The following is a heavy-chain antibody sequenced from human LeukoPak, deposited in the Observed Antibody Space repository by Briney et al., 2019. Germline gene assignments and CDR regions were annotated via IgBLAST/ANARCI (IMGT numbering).Heavy chain of an antibody. CDR2: LYYSGNT. D-gene: IGHD5-18*01. CDR3: ATRGYSYGLFDY. CDR1: GGFISSNSYY. Sequence: PSETLSLTCTVSGGFISSNSYYWGWIRQPPGKGLEWIGSLYYSGNTYYNPSLKSRVTISLDTSKNQFSLKLSSVTAADTAVYYCATRGYSYGLFDYWGQGTLVTVSS. V-gene: IGHV4-39*07. J-gene: IGHJ4*02.